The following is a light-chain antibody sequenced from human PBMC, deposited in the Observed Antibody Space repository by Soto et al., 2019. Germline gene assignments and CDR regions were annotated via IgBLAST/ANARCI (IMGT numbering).Light chain of an antibody. Sequence: EIVMTQSPATLSVSPGERATLSCRASESVNSNLGWYQQKPGQAPRLLIYGASTRATGSPDRFSASGSATEFTLTISSLQSEDFAVYHCQQYNDWPRTFGQGTKVDIK. CDR3: QQYNDWPRT. CDR1: ESVNSN. V-gene: IGKV3-15*01. CDR2: GAS. J-gene: IGKJ1*01.